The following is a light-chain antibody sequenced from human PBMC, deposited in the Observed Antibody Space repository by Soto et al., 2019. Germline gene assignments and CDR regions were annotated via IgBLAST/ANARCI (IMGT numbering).Light chain of an antibody. CDR1: QSLRSSH. J-gene: IGKJ5*01. Sequence: EIVLTQSPGTLSLSPGERATLSCRASQSLRSSHLAWYQQKPGQAPRLLMFGASSRATGIPDRFSGSASGTDFTLTISRLEPEDFAVYYCQQYGTSPRSITFGQGTRLEIK. CDR3: QQYGTSPRSIT. V-gene: IGKV3-20*01. CDR2: GAS.